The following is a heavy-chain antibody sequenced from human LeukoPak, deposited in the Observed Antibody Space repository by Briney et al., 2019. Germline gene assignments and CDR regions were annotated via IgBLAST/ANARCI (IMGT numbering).Heavy chain of an antibody. CDR2: ISWNSGSI. Sequence: GGSLRLSCAASGFTFDDYAMHWVRQAPGKGLEWVSGISWNSGSIGCADSVKGRFTISRDNAKNSLYLQMNSLRAEDTALYYCAKGSLVLAAVSAFDIWGQGTMVTVSS. CDR1: GFTFDDYA. V-gene: IGHV3-9*01. J-gene: IGHJ3*02. D-gene: IGHD6-13*01. CDR3: AKGSLVLAAVSAFDI.